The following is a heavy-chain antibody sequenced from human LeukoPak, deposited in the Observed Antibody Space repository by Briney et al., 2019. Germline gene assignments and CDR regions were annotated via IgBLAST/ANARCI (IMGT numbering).Heavy chain of an antibody. CDR3: AKDLRGYSYGYFTDY. J-gene: IGHJ4*02. D-gene: IGHD5-18*01. CDR1: GFTFSSYG. V-gene: IGHV3-30*02. Sequence: PGGSLRLSCAASGFTFSSYGMHWVRQAPVKGLEWEAFIRYDGSKKYYADSVKGRFTISRDNSKNALYLQMNSLRAEDTAVYYCAKDLRGYSYGYFTDYWGQGTLVTVSS. CDR2: IRYDGSKK.